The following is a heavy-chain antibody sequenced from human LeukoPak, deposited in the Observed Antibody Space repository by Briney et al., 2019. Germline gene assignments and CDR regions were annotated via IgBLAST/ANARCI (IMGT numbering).Heavy chain of an antibody. V-gene: IGHV4-59*08. CDR1: GGSISSYY. J-gene: IGHJ6*03. CDR3: ARIKSSSPYYYYHYMDV. Sequence: PSETLSLTCTVSGGSISSYYWSWIRQPPGKGLEWIGYIYYSGSTNYNPSLKSRVTISVDTSKNQFSLKLSSVTAADTAVYYCARIKSSSPYYYYHYMDVWGKGTTVTVSS. CDR2: IYYSGST. D-gene: IGHD6-6*01.